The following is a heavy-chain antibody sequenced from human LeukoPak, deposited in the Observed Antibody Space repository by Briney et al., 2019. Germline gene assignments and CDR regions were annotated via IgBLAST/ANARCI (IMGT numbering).Heavy chain of an antibody. Sequence: GESLKISCKGSGYSFTSYWIGWVRQMPGKGLEWMGIIYPGDSDTRYSPSFQGQVTISADKSISTAYLQWSSLKASDTAMYYCARRSPYCSGGSCFNWFDPWGQGTLVTVSS. J-gene: IGHJ5*02. CDR1: GYSFTSYW. CDR3: ARRSPYCSGGSCFNWFDP. D-gene: IGHD2-15*01. CDR2: IYPGDSDT. V-gene: IGHV5-51*01.